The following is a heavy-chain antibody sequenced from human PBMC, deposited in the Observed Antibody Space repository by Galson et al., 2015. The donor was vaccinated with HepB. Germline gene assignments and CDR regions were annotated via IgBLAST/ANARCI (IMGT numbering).Heavy chain of an antibody. CDR1: GYTFTNFG. CDR2: ISTSNGNT. D-gene: IGHD2-2*01. CDR3: ARDRGILVIPGAREEDNDFDS. J-gene: IGHJ5*01. Sequence: SVKVSCKASGYTFTNFGIDWVRQAPGQGLEWMGWISTSNGNTDYAQDFQDRVTMTTDTSTSTAYMELRSLRSDDTAVYYCARDRGILVIPGAREEDNDFDSWGQGTLVAVSS. V-gene: IGHV1-18*01.